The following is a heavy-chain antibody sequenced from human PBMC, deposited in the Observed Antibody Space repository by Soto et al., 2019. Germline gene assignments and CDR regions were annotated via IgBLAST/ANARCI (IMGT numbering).Heavy chain of an antibody. J-gene: IGHJ5*02. CDR3: ARTAQGYYYDSSGYPNNWFDP. D-gene: IGHD3-22*01. V-gene: IGHV4-31*03. CDR1: GGSISSGGYY. Sequence: SETLSLTCTVSGGSISSGGYYWSWIRQHPGKGLEWIGYIYYSGSTYYNPSLKSRVTISVDTSKNQFSLKLSSVTAADTAVYYCARTAQGYYYDSSGYPNNWFDPWGQGTLVTVSS. CDR2: IYYSGST.